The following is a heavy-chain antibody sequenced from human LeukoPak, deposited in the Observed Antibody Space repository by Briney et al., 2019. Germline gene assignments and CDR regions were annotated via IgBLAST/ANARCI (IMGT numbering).Heavy chain of an antibody. CDR3: AKDQGSVYDVSHDY. CDR1: GFTFSSYG. J-gene: IGHJ4*02. V-gene: IGHV3-30*02. D-gene: IGHD1-14*01. Sequence: GGSLRLSRAASGFTFSSYGMHWVRQAPGKGLEWVAFIRYDGSNKYYADSVKGRFTISRDNSKNTLYLQMNSLRAEDTAVYYCAKDQGSVYDVSHDYWGQGTLVTVSS. CDR2: IRYDGSNK.